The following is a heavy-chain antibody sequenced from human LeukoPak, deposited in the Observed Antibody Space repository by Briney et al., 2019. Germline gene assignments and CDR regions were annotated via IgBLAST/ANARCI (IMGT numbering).Heavy chain of an antibody. V-gene: IGHV4-59*08. CDR3: ARSNRWVTTFDY. D-gene: IGHD4-17*01. J-gene: IGHJ4*02. CDR2: IYYSGST. Sequence: SETLSLTCTVSGGSISSYYWSWIRQPPGKGLEWIGYIYYSGSTNYNPSLKSRVTISVDTSKNQFSLKLSSVTAADTAVHYCARSNRWVTTFDYWGQGTLVTVSS. CDR1: GGSISSYY.